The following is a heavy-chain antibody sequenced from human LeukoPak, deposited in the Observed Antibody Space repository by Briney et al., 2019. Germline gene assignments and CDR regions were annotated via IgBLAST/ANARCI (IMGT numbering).Heavy chain of an antibody. Sequence: PSETLSLTCTVTGGSISSGDYYWSWIRQPPGKGLEWIGYIYYSGSTYYNPSLKSRVTISVDTSKNQFSLKLSSVTAADTAVYYCARARVYYYDSSGPADSWGQGTLVTVSS. J-gene: IGHJ4*02. V-gene: IGHV4-30-4*02. CDR1: GGSISSGDYY. CDR2: IYYSGST. CDR3: ARARVYYYDSSGPADS. D-gene: IGHD3-22*01.